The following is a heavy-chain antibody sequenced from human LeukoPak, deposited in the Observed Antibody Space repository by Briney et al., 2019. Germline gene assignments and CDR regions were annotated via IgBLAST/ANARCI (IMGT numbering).Heavy chain of an antibody. CDR2: IYYSGST. D-gene: IGHD6-13*01. V-gene: IGHV4-31*11. Sequence: SETLSLTCAVYGGSFSGYYWSWIRQHPGKGLEWIGYIYYSGSTYYNPSLKSRVTISVDTSKNQFSLKLSSVTAADTAVYYCAAGLIAAASIDYWGQGTLVTVSS. CDR1: GGSFSGYY. J-gene: IGHJ4*02. CDR3: AAGLIAAASIDY.